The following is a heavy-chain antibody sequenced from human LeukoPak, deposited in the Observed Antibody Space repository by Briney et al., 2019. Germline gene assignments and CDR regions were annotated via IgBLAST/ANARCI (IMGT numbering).Heavy chain of an antibody. D-gene: IGHD1-14*01. Sequence: SGGSLRLSCAVSGFTFSSYWMSWVRQAPGKGLEWVANIKQDGIEKYYVDSVEGRFTTSRDNAKNSLFLQMNNLRVEDTAVYYCARGYNSALDYWGQGSLVTVSS. V-gene: IGHV3-7*04. CDR1: GFTFSSYW. CDR2: IKQDGIEK. CDR3: ARGYNSALDY. J-gene: IGHJ4*02.